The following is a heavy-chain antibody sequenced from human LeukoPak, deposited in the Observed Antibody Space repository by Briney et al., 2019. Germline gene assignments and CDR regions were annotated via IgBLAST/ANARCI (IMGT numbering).Heavy chain of an antibody. Sequence: SETLSLTCTVSGGSISTSGSYWGWVRQPPGKGLEWIGIIYYSGSTYYNPSLKSRVTISVDTSKNQFSLKLISVTAADTAVYYCARGLSRIGSWFDPWGQGTLVTVSS. CDR2: IYYSGST. CDR1: GGSISTSGSY. V-gene: IGHV4-39*07. D-gene: IGHD6-13*01. J-gene: IGHJ5*02. CDR3: ARGLSRIGSWFDP.